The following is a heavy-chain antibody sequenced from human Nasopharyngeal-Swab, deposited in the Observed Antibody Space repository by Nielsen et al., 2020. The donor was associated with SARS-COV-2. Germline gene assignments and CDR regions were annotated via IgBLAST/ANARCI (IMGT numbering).Heavy chain of an antibody. CDR2: IYYSGST. V-gene: IGHV4-59*01. Sequence: SETLSLTCTVSGGSISSYYGSWIRQLPGKGLEWIGYIYYSGSTNYNPSLKSRVTISVDTSKNQFSLKLSSVTAADTAVYYCARTIIAAAEGYFDYWGQGTLVTVSS. CDR1: GGSISSYY. CDR3: ARTIIAAAEGYFDY. D-gene: IGHD6-13*01. J-gene: IGHJ4*02.